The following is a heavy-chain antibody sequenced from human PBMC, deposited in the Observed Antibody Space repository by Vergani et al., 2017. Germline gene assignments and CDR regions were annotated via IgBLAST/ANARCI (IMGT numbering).Heavy chain of an antibody. CDR1: GGSISSGGYY. J-gene: IGHJ5*02. CDR2: IYYSGST. D-gene: IGHD3-10*01. CDR3: ARDVLDPNRRVRGVMNWFDP. V-gene: IGHV4-31*03. Sequence: QVQLQESGPGLVKPSQTLSLTCTVSGGSISSGGYYWSWIRQHPGKGLEWIGYIYYSGSTSYNPSLKSRVTISVDTSKNQFSLKLSSVTAADTAVYYCARDVLDPNRRVRGVMNWFDPWGQGTLVTVSS.